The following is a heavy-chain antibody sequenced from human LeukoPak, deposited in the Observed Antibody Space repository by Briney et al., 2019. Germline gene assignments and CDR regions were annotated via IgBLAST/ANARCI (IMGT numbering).Heavy chain of an antibody. CDR2: ITPFFGTA. J-gene: IGHJ4*02. Sequence: SVKVSCKASGGTFSNYAINWVRQAPGQGLEWMGGITPFFGTANYVQMFKGRVTITADESTSTAYMELSRLRSEDTAIYYCARASSDDTAMATPFAYWGQGTLITVSS. CDR3: ARASSDDTAMATPFAY. V-gene: IGHV1-69*13. CDR1: GGTFSNYA. D-gene: IGHD5-18*01.